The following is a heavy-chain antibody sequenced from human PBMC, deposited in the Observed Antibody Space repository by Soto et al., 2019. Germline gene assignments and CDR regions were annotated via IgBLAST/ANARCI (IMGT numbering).Heavy chain of an antibody. V-gene: IGHV4-34*09. J-gene: IGHJ5*02. CDR3: ARWWSGSRQGFDP. D-gene: IGHD3-3*01. Sequence: SVPLSVTYTVFGGYIVDFYLRRIRKTPGKGLEWIGEINHSGSTNYNPSLKSRVTISVDTSKNQFSLKLSSVTAADTAVYYCARWWSGSRQGFDPWGQGTLVTVSS. CDR1: GGYIVDFY. CDR2: INHSGST.